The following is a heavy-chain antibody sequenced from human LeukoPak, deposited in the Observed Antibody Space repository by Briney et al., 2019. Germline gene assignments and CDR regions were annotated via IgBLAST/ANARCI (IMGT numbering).Heavy chain of an antibody. CDR2: ISYDGSNK. Sequence: GGSLRLSCAASGFTFSSYWMHWVRQAPGKGLEWVAVISYDGSNKYYADSVKGRFTISRDNSKNTLYLQMNSLRAEDTAVYYCAKVSYSGYDYWYYFDYWGQGTLVTVSS. CDR3: AKVSYSGYDYWYYFDY. CDR1: GFTFSSYW. J-gene: IGHJ4*02. V-gene: IGHV3-30*18. D-gene: IGHD5-12*01.